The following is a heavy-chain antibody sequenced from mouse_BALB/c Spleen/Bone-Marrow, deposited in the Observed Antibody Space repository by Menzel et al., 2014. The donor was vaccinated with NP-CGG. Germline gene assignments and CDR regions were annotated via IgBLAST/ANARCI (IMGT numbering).Heavy chain of an antibody. Sequence: DVQLVESGPELVKPGASVKISCKASGYSFTGYYMNWVKQSHVKSLEWIGRINPYNGATSYNQNFKDKASLTVDKSSSTAYMELHSLTSEDSAVYYCARGGWDWYFDVWGAGTTVTVSS. J-gene: IGHJ1*01. V-gene: IGHV1-26*01. CDR1: GYSFTGYY. CDR3: ARGGWDWYFDV. CDR2: INPYNGAT.